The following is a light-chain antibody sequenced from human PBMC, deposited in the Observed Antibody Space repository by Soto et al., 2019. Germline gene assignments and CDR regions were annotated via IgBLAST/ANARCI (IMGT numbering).Light chain of an antibody. J-gene: IGLJ2*01. Sequence: QSVLTQPPSVSAAPGQKVTSSCSGSSSNIGNNYVSWYQQLPGTAPKLLIYDNNKRPSGIPDRFSGSKSGTSATLGITGLQTGDEADYYRGTWDSSLSAVVFGGGTQLTVL. CDR2: DNN. CDR1: SSNIGNNY. CDR3: GTWDSSLSAVV. V-gene: IGLV1-51*01.